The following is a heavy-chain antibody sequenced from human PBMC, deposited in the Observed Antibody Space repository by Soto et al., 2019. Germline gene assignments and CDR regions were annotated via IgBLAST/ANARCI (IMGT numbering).Heavy chain of an antibody. CDR1: GFTFSTYG. D-gene: IGHD4-17*01. V-gene: IGHV3-33*03. J-gene: IGHJ3*02. Sequence: GGSLRLSCAASGFTFSTYGMNWVRQAPGRGLEWVAVIWYDGSNKYYADSVKGRFTISRDNSKNTLYLQMNSLRAEDTAVYYCTTNYGPDAFDIWGRGTVVTVSS. CDR3: TTNYGPDAFDI. CDR2: IWYDGSNK.